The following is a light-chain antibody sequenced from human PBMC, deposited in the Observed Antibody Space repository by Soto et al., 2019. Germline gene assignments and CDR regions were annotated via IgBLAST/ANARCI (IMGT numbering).Light chain of an antibody. CDR3: QQYYNWPPT. Sequence: IVMTRSPATLSVSPGERATLSCRASQSVGTNLAGYHQKPGQAPRLLISGASTRATGVPARFTGSESGTEFTLTISSLQSEDFAVYYCQQYYNWPPTFGRGTKVEIK. V-gene: IGKV3-15*01. J-gene: IGKJ1*01. CDR1: QSVGTN. CDR2: GAS.